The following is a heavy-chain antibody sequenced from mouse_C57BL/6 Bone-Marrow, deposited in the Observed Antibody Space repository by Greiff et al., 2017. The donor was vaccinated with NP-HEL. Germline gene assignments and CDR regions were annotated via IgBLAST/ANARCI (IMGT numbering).Heavy chain of an antibody. J-gene: IGHJ1*03. V-gene: IGHV1-64*01. CDR3: ARLGGYGSSFWYFDG. CDR1: GYTFTSYW. D-gene: IGHD1-1*01. Sequence: QVQLQQPGAELVKPGASVKLSCKASGYTFTSYWMHWVKQRPGQGLEWIGMIHPNSGSTNYNEKFKSKATLTVDKSSSTAYMQLSSLTSEDSAVYYCARLGGYGSSFWYFDGWGTGTTVTVSS. CDR2: IHPNSGST.